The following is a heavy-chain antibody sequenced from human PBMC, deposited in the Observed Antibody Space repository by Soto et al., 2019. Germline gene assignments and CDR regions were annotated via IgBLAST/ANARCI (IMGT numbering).Heavy chain of an antibody. CDR3: AREQQLEPADYYYYYMDV. CDR2: IYSGGST. CDR1: GFTVSSNY. V-gene: IGHV3-53*04. J-gene: IGHJ6*03. D-gene: IGHD6-13*01. Sequence: PGGSLRLSCAASGFTVSSNYMSWVRQAPGKGLEWVSVIYSGGSTYYADSVKGRFTISRHNSKNTLYLQMNSLRAEDTAVYYCAREQQLEPADYYYYYMDVWGKGTTVPVSS.